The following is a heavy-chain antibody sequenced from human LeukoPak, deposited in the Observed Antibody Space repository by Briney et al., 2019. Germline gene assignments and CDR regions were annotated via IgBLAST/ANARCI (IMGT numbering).Heavy chain of an antibody. V-gene: IGHV4-59*01. CDR2: IYYSGST. CDR3: ARDRFDAFDI. D-gene: IGHD3-10*01. Sequence: SETLSLTCTVSGGSISSYYWSWIRQPPGKGLEGIGYIYYSGSTNYNPSLKSRVTISVDTSKNQFSLKLSSVTAADTAVYYCARDRFDAFDIWGQGTMVTVSS. CDR1: GGSISSYY. J-gene: IGHJ3*02.